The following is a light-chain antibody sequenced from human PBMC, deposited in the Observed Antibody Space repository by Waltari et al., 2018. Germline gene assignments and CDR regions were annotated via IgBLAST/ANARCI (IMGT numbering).Light chain of an antibody. CDR3: QQYGSLPIT. J-gene: IGKJ5*01. CDR2: GGS. V-gene: IGKV3-20*01. Sequence: EVVLTQSPDTLSLSPGERATLSCRASQSLGSIYFALYQQKPGQAPRLLIYGGSTRAAGGPGRFTGSGSGTDFTLTISRLEPEDFAVDFCQQYGSLPITFGQGARLEIK. CDR1: QSLGSIY.